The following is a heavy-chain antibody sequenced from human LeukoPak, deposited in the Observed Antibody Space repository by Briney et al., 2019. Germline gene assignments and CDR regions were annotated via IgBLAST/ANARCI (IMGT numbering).Heavy chain of an antibody. V-gene: IGHV4-38-2*02. CDR2: IYHSGST. CDR3: ARGSGGSCCLNDY. D-gene: IGHD2-15*01. Sequence: PSETLSLTCTVSGYSISSGYYWGWIRQPPGKGLEWIGSIYHSGSTYYNPSLKSRVTISVDTSKNQFSPKLSSVTAADTAVYYCARGSGGSCCLNDYWGQGTLVTVSS. J-gene: IGHJ4*02. CDR1: GYSISSGYY.